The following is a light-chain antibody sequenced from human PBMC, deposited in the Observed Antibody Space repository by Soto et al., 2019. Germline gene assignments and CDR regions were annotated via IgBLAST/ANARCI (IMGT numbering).Light chain of an antibody. V-gene: IGKV3-20*01. J-gene: IGKJ1*01. CDR3: QQYISSPRT. CDR1: QSVSSSY. Sequence: EIVLTQSPGTLSLSPGERATLSCRSSQSVSSSYLARYQQKPGQAPRLLIYGASSRATGIPDRFSGSGSGTDFTLTISRLEPEDFAVYYCQQYISSPRTFGQGTKVDIK. CDR2: GAS.